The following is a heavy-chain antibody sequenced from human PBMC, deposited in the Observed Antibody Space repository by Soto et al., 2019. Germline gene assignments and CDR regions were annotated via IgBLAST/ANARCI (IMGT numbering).Heavy chain of an antibody. CDR1: GFTFSSYA. D-gene: IGHD3-22*01. CDR3: AKVVYYYDSSGYYFFYYYYGMDV. J-gene: IGHJ6*02. V-gene: IGHV3-23*01. Sequence: PGGSLRLSCAASGFTFSSYAMSWVRQAPGKGLEWVSAISGSGGSTYYADSVKSRFTISRDNSKNTLYLQMNSLRAEDTAVYYCAKVVYYYDSSGYYFFYYYYGMDVWGQGTTVTVSS. CDR2: ISGSGGST.